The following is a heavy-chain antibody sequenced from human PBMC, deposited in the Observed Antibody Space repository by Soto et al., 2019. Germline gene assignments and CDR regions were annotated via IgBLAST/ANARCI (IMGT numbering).Heavy chain of an antibody. V-gene: IGHV1-18*01. J-gene: IGHJ3*02. D-gene: IGHD2-15*01. Sequence: ASVKVSCKASGYTFTSYGISWVRQAPGQGLEWMGWISAYNSNTNYAQKLQGRVTMTTDTSTSTAYMELRSLRSDDTAVYYCARDPRYCSGGSCYSGAFDIWGQGTMVTVSS. CDR1: GYTFTSYG. CDR2: ISAYNSNT. CDR3: ARDPRYCSGGSCYSGAFDI.